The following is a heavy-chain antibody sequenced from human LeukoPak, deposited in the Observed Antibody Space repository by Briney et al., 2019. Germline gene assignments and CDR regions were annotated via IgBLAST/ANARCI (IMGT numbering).Heavy chain of an antibody. CDR3: AKDLRYYDSSGYYGLDY. CDR2: ITGSGDST. Sequence: GGSLRLSCAASGFTFSNYAMSWVRQAPGKGLEWVSVITGSGDSTYNADSVKGRFTISRDNTKNMFYLQMNSLRAEDTAVYYCAKDLRYYDSSGYYGLDYWGQGTLVTVSS. V-gene: IGHV3-23*01. CDR1: GFTFSNYA. D-gene: IGHD3-22*01. J-gene: IGHJ4*02.